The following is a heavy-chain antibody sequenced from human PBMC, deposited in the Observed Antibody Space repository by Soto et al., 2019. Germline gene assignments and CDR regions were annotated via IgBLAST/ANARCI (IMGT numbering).Heavy chain of an antibody. CDR1: GGTFSSYA. V-gene: IGHV1-18*01. J-gene: IGHJ4*02. CDR2: ISAYNGNT. CDR3: ARDLPPVDY. Sequence: VKVSCKASGGTFSSYAISWVRQAPGQGLEWMGWISAYNGNTNYAQKLQGRVTMTTDTSTSTAYMELRSLRSDDTAVYYCARDLPPVDYWGQGTLVTVSS.